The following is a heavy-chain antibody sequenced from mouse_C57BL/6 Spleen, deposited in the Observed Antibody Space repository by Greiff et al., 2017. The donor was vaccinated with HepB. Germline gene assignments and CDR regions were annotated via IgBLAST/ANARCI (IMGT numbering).Heavy chain of an antibody. D-gene: IGHD3-2*02. V-gene: IGHV1-7*01. CDR1: GYTFTSYW. CDR3: ARIGPTAQAGGYAMDY. J-gene: IGHJ4*01. Sequence: QVHVKQSGAELAKPGASVKLSCKASGYTFTSYWMHWVKQRPGQGLEWIGYINPSSGYTKYNQKFKDKATLTADKSSSTAYMQLSSLTYEDSAVYYCARIGPTAQAGGYAMDYWGQGTSVTVSS. CDR2: INPSSGYT.